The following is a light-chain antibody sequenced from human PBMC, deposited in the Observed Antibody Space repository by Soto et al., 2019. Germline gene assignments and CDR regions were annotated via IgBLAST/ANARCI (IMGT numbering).Light chain of an antibody. J-gene: IGLJ1*01. CDR2: DVS. CDR3: SSYTSSSTLL. Sequence: QSALTQPASVSGSPGQSVTISCTGTSSDVGGYNYVSWYQQHPGKAPKLMIYDVSNRPSGVSNRFSGSKSGNTASLTISGVQAEDEADYYCSSYTSSSTLLFGTGTKVTVL. CDR1: SSDVGGYNY. V-gene: IGLV2-14*01.